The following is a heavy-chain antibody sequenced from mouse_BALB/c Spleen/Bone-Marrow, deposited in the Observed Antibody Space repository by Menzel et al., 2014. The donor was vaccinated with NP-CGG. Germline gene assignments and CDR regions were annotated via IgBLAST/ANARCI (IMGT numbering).Heavy chain of an antibody. CDR3: ASYYYGSSLFAY. CDR1: GFNIKDTY. CDR2: TDPANGNT. J-gene: IGHJ3*01. Sequence: VQLQQSGAELVKPGASVKLSCTASGFNIKDTYMHWVKQRPEQGLEWIGRTDPANGNTKYDPKFQGKATITADTSSNTAYLQLSSLTSEDTAVYYCASYYYGSSLFAYWGQGTLVTVSA. D-gene: IGHD1-1*01. V-gene: IGHV14-3*02.